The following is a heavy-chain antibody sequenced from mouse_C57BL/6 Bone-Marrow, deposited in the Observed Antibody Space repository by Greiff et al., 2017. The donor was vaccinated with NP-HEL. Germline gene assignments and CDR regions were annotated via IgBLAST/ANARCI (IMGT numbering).Heavy chain of an antibody. V-gene: IGHV1-82*01. CDR3: ARSGLGFDY. J-gene: IGHJ2*01. D-gene: IGHD3-3*01. CDR1: GYAFSSSW. CDR2: IYPGDGDT. Sequence: VQLQQSGPELVKPGASVKISCKASGYAFSSSWMNWVKQRPGKGLEWIGRIYPGDGDTNYNGKFKGKATLTADKSSSTAYMQLSSLTSDDSAVYFCARSGLGFDYWGQGTTLTVSS.